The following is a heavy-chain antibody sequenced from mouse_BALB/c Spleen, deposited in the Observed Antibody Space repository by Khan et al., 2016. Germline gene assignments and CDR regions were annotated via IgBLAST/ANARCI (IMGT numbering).Heavy chain of an antibody. CDR1: GFTFSDYY. CDR3: AREGLRRGFAY. J-gene: IGHJ3*01. D-gene: IGHD2-4*01. V-gene: IGHV5-4*02. CDR2: ISDGGSYT. Sequence: EVELVESGGGLVKPGGSLKLSCAASGFTFSDYYMYWVRQTPEKRLEWVATISDGGSYTYYPDSAKGRFTIPRDNAKNNLYLHMSSLKSEDTAMYYCAREGLRRGFAYWGQGTLVTVSA.